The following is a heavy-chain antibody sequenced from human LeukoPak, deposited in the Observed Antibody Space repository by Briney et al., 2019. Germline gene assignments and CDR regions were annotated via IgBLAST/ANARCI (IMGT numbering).Heavy chain of an antibody. Sequence: SETLSLTCAVYGGSFSGYYWSWIRQPPGKGLEWIGEINHSGSTNYNPSLKSRVNISVDPSKNQFSLKLSSVTAADTAVYYCARGIADYYDSSGYFRDYYYMDVWGKGTTVTVSS. CDR3: ARGIADYYDSSGYFRDYYYMDV. CDR2: INHSGST. D-gene: IGHD3-22*01. J-gene: IGHJ6*03. V-gene: IGHV4-34*01. CDR1: GGSFSGYY.